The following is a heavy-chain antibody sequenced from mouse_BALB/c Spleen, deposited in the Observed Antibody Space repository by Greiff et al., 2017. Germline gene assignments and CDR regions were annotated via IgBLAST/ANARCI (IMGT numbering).Heavy chain of an antibody. D-gene: IGHD1-2*01. V-gene: IGHV5-6-3*01. CDR1: GFTFSSYG. J-gene: IGHJ2*01. Sequence: EVHLVESGGGLVQPGGSLKLSCAASGFTFSSYGMSWVRQTPDKRLELVATINSNGGSTYYPDSVKGRFTISRDNAKNTLYLQMSSLKSEDTAMYYCARDRSTALYYFDYWGQGTTLTVSS. CDR2: INSNGGST. CDR3: ARDRSTALYYFDY.